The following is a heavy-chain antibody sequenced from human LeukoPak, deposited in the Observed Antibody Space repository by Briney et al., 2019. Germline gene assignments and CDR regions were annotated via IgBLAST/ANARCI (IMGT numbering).Heavy chain of an antibody. CDR1: GGSFSGYY. D-gene: IGHD4-17*01. Sequence: SETLSLTCAVYGGSFSGYYWSWIRQPPGKGLEWIGYIYYSGSTNYNPSLKSRVTISVDTSKNQFSLKLSSVTAADTAVYYCARGSGGRDYAWHKWFDPWGQGTLVTVSS. V-gene: IGHV4-59*01. J-gene: IGHJ5*02. CDR3: ARGSGGRDYAWHKWFDP. CDR2: IYYSGST.